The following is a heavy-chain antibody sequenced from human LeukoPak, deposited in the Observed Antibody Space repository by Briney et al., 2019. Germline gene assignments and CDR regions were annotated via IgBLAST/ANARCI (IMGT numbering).Heavy chain of an antibody. Sequence: GGSLSLSCAVSGFTLSNYGMIWLPPAPGKGLEGVFGVCDSGGNTYYADPVRGRFTISRYNSKNTLYLQMNSLRAEDTAVYFCAKRGVVIRVILVGFNKEAYYFDSWGQGALVTVSS. V-gene: IGHV3-23*01. J-gene: IGHJ4*02. D-gene: IGHD3-22*01. CDR1: GFTLSNYG. CDR2: VCDSGGNT. CDR3: AKRGVVIRVILVGFNKEAYYFDS.